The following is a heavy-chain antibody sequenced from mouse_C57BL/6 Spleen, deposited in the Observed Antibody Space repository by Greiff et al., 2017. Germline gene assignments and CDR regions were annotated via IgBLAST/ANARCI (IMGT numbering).Heavy chain of an antibody. Sequence: EVQLQQSGPELVKPGASVKISCKASGYSFTGYYMNWVKQSPEKSLEWIGEINPSTGGSTSNQKSKAKATLTVDKSSSTSYMQLKSLTSEDSADYYCARSKGYYAMDYWGQGTSVTVSS. V-gene: IGHV1-42*01. J-gene: IGHJ4*01. CDR2: INPSTGGS. CDR3: ARSKGYYAMDY. CDR1: GYSFTGYY.